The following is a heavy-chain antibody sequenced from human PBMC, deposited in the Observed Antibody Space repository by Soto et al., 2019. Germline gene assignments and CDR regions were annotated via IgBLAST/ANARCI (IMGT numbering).Heavy chain of an antibody. J-gene: IGHJ6*03. CDR2: IIPILGIA. Sequence: SVKVSCKASGGTFSSYTISWVRQAPGQGLEWMGRIIPILGIANYAQKFQGRVTITADKSTSTAYMELSSLRSEDTAVYYCARDRYRSDYYYYMDVWGKGTTVTVSS. V-gene: IGHV1-69*02. CDR3: ARDRYRSDYYYYMDV. D-gene: IGHD1-1*01. CDR1: GGTFSSYT.